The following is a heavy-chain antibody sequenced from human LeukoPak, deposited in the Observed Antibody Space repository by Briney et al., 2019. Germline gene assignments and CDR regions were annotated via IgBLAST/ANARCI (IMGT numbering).Heavy chain of an antibody. CDR1: GGSISSYY. CDR2: IYYSGST. Sequence: SETLSLTCTVSGGSISSYYWSWIRQPPGKGLEWIGYIYYSGSTNYNPSLKSRVTISVDTSKNQFSLKLSSVTAADTAVYYCARRLVYAITNWFDPRGQGTLVTVSS. CDR3: ARRLVYAITNWFDP. D-gene: IGHD2-8*01. J-gene: IGHJ5*02. V-gene: IGHV4-59*12.